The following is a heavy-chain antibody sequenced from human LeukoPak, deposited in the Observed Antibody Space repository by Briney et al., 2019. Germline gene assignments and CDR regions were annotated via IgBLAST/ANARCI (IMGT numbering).Heavy chain of an antibody. CDR1: GYTFTSYY. CDR2: INPNSGGT. D-gene: IGHD3-3*01. J-gene: IGHJ4*02. Sequence: ASVKVSCKASGYTFTSYYMHWVRQAPGQGLEWMGWINPNSGGTNYAQKFQGRVTMTRDTSISTAYMELSRLRSDDTAVYYCARRIRGFLEASFDYWGQGTLVTVSS. V-gene: IGHV1-2*02. CDR3: ARRIRGFLEASFDY.